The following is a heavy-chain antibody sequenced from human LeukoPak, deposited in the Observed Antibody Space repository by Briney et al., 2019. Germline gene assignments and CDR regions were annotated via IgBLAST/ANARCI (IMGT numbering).Heavy chain of an antibody. J-gene: IGHJ4*02. CDR2: MNPNSGNT. D-gene: IGHD6-13*01. CDR1: GYTFTSYD. V-gene: IGHV1-8*01. CDR3: ARGPQLPGQQLVMDASIDG. Sequence: ASVKVSCKASGYTFTSYDINWVRQATGLGLEWMGWMNPNSGNTGYAQKFQGRVTMTRNTSISTAYMELSSLRSEDTAVYYCARGPQLPGQQLVMDASIDGWGQGTLVTVSS.